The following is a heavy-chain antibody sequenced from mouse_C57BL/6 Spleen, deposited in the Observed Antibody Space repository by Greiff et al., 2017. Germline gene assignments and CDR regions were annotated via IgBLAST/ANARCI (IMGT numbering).Heavy chain of an antibody. CDR1: GFTFTDYY. J-gene: IGHJ4*01. CDR3: ARYPSYYGSSDYYAMDY. CDR2: IRNKANGYTT. V-gene: IGHV7-3*01. D-gene: IGHD1-1*01. Sequence: EVNVVESGGGLVQPGGSLSLSCAASGFTFTDYYMSWVRQPPGKALEWLGFIRNKANGYTTEYSASVKGRFTISRDNSPSILYLQMNALRAEDSATYYCARYPSYYGSSDYYAMDYWGQGTSVTVSS.